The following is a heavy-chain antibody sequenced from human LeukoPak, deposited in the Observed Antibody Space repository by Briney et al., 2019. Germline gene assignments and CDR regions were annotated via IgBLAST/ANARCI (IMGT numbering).Heavy chain of an antibody. CDR3: ARDRWFGESLPAHFDY. J-gene: IGHJ4*02. V-gene: IGHV3-48*01. Sequence: GGSLRLSCAVSGFTFSSYSMSWVRQAPGKGLEWISYISSTGSAVYYADSVEGRFTISRDNAQNSLYLQMNNLRAEDTAVYYCARDRWFGESLPAHFDYWGQGTLVTVSS. D-gene: IGHD3-10*01. CDR1: GFTFSSYS. CDR2: ISSTGSAV.